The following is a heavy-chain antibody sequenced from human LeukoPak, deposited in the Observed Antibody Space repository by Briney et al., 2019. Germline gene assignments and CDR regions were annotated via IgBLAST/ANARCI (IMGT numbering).Heavy chain of an antibody. CDR2: IYYSGST. D-gene: IGHD6-6*01. CDR3: ARAPESSSSYYYYGMDV. J-gene: IGHJ6*02. V-gene: IGHV4-39*07. Sequence: SETLSLTCTVSGGSISSSSYYWGWIRQPPGKGLEWIGSIYYSGSTYYNPSLKSRVTISVDTSKNQFSLKLSSVTAADTAVYYCARAPESSSSYYYYGMDVWGQGTTVTVFS. CDR1: GGSISSSSYY.